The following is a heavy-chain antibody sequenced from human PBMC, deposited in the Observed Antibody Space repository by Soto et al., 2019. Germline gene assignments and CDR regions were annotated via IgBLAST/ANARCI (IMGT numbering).Heavy chain of an antibody. V-gene: IGHV4-30-4*01. D-gene: IGHD5-18*01. CDR3: AREAARHTAMVPGTPLASFHP. CDR1: GGSISSGDYY. Sequence: SETLSLTCTVSGGSISSGDYYWSWIRQPPGKGLEWIGYIYYSGSTYYNPSLKSRVTISVDTSKNQFSLKLSSVTAADTAVYYGAREAARHTAMVPGTPLASFHPCCQGTVVTVSS. CDR2: IYYSGST. J-gene: IGHJ5*02.